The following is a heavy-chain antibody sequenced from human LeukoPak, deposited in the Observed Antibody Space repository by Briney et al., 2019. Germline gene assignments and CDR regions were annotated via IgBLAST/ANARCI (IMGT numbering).Heavy chain of an antibody. J-gene: IGHJ4*02. CDR2: ISSSSSYI. V-gene: IGHV3-21*01. CDR3: ARDKRGPTYYDFWSGYRDY. D-gene: IGHD3-3*01. CDR1: GFTFSSYS. Sequence: GGSLRLACAASGFTFSSYSMNWVRQAPGKGLEWVSSISSSSSYIYYADSVKGRFTISRDNAKNSLYLQMNSLRAEDTAVYYCARDKRGPTYYDFWSGYRDYWGQGTLVTVSS.